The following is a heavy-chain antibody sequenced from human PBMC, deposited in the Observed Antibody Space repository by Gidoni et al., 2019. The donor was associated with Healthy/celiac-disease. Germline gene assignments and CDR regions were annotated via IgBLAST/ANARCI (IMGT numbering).Heavy chain of an antibody. CDR3: ARDRYGDYVRAYYYYGMDV. CDR2: IYYRGST. J-gene: IGHJ6*02. CDR1: GDSISSSSYY. D-gene: IGHD4-17*01. V-gene: IGHV4-39*07. Sequence: QLQLQESGPGLVKPSETLSLTCTVSGDSISSSSYYWGWIRQPPGKVLEWIGSIYYRGSTYDNPSLKSRVTISVDTSKNQFSLKLSSVTAADTAVYYCARDRYGDYVRAYYYYGMDVWGQGTTVTVSS.